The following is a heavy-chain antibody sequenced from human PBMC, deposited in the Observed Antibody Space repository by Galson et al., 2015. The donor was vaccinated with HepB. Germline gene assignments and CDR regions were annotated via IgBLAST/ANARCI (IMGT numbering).Heavy chain of an antibody. CDR3: ARGFCGGCYFHDY. Sequence: SLRLSCAASGFTFSSYSMNWVRQAPGKGLEWVSSISSSSSSIYYADSVRGRFTISRDNAKNSLYLQMNSLRAEDTAVYYCARGFCGGCYFHDYWGQGTLVIVSS. D-gene: IGHD2-15*01. J-gene: IGHJ4*02. V-gene: IGHV3-21*01. CDR2: ISSSSSSI. CDR1: GFTFSSYS.